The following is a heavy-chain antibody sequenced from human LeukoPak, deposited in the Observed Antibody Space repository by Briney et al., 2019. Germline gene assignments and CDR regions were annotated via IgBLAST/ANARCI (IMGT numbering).Heavy chain of an antibody. J-gene: IGHJ4*02. CDR2: INPNSGGT. CDR1: GYTFTGYY. Sequence: ASVKVSCKASGYTFTGYYMHWVRQAPGQGLEWMGWINPNSGGTNYAQKFQGRVTMTRDTSISTAYMELSRLRSDDTAVYYCAREDYYDSSGYYGNFDYWGQGTLVTVSS. CDR3: AREDYYDSSGYYGNFDY. D-gene: IGHD3-22*01. V-gene: IGHV1-2*02.